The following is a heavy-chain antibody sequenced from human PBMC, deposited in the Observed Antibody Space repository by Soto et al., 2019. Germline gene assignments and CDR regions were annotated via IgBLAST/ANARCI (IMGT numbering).Heavy chain of an antibody. CDR1: GDSINSGDYY. D-gene: IGHD6-13*01. CDR3: ARVSSSSWGRRNDAFDI. CDR2: IHYTGTT. V-gene: IGHV4-30-4*01. J-gene: IGHJ3*02. Sequence: QVQLQESGPGLVKPSQTLSLTCSVSGDSINSGDYYWSWIRQPPGKGLEWIGYIHYTGTTAYNPSHKSRVTISLDTSKTRFSLKLNSVTAADTAVYFCARVSSSSWGRRNDAFDIWGQGTMVTVSS.